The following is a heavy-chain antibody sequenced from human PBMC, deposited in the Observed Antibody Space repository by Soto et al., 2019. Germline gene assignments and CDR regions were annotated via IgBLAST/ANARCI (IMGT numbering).Heavy chain of an antibody. J-gene: IGHJ6*02. V-gene: IGHV6-1*01. Sequence: SHTLSLTCAISGDSVSSNSAAWNWIRQSPSRGLEWLGRTYYRSKWYNDYAVSVKSRITINPDTSKNQFSLQLNSVTPEDTAVYYCARDRLQLPGNYYYYAMDVWAQGTKVIVSS. CDR1: GDSVSSNSAA. CDR2: TYYRSKWYN. D-gene: IGHD2-2*01. CDR3: ARDRLQLPGNYYYYAMDV.